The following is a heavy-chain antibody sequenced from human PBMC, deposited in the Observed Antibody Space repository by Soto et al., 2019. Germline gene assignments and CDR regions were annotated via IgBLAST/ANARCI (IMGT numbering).Heavy chain of an antibody. Sequence: EVQLVESGGGLIQPGGSLRLSCAASGFTVSSNYMSWVRQASGKGLEWVSVIYSGGSTYYADSVKGRFTISRDNSKNTLYLQMNSLIAEDTAVYYCARGRDFWSGSWFDPWGQGTLVTVSS. J-gene: IGHJ5*02. CDR2: IYSGGST. CDR1: GFTVSSNY. CDR3: ARGRDFWSGSWFDP. V-gene: IGHV3-53*01. D-gene: IGHD3-3*01.